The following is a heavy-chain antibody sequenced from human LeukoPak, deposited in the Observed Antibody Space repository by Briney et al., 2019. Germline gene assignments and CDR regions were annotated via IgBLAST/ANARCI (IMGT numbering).Heavy chain of an antibody. CDR3: ARGQPLYSDGTTYCAGGFYYYDN. J-gene: IGHJ4*02. CDR1: GGSFSGYY. CDR2: INHSGSA. D-gene: IGHD2/OR15-2a*01. Sequence: SETLSLTCAVYGGSFSGYYWTWIRQSPGKGLEWIGEINHSGSAKYSPSLKSRVTISVTLPKNQFSLDLSSVTAADTAVYYCARGQPLYSDGTTYCAGGFYYYDNWGQGTLVTVSS. V-gene: IGHV4-34*01.